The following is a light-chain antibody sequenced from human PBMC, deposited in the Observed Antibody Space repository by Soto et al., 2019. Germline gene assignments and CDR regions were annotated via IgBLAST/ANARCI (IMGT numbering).Light chain of an antibody. CDR2: AAS. CDR1: QSIRSY. CDR3: QQSYSTPVT. J-gene: IGKJ1*01. Sequence: DIQMTQSPSSLSASVGDRVTITCRASQSIRSYLNWYQQKPGKAPKLLIYAASSLQSGVPSRFSGSGSGTDFTITISSLQPEDFATYDGQQSYSTPVTFGQGTKVEIK. V-gene: IGKV1-39*01.